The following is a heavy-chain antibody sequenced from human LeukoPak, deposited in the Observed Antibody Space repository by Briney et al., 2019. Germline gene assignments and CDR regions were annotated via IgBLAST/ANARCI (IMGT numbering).Heavy chain of an antibody. J-gene: IGHJ4*02. V-gene: IGHV4-61*02. CDR2: IYTSGST. Sequence: SQTLSLTCTVSGGSISSGSYYWSWIRQPAGKGLEWIGRIYTSGSTNYNPSLKSRVTISVDTSKNQFSLKLSSVTAADTAVYYCARADYGEYYFDYWGQGTLVTVSS. CDR3: ARADYGEYYFDY. CDR1: GGSISSGSYY. D-gene: IGHD3-10*01.